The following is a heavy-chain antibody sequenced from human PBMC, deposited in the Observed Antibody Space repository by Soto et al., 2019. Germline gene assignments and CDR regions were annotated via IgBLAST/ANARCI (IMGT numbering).Heavy chain of an antibody. Sequence: PSETLSLTCTVSGGSISSYYWSWIRQPPGKGLEWIGYIYYSGSTNYNPSLKSRVTISVDTSKNQFSLKLSSVTAADTAVYYCARGYYDFWSGYTQSYYYYMDVWAKGPRSPSP. CDR3: ARGYYDFWSGYTQSYYYYMDV. CDR1: GGSISSYY. CDR2: IYYSGST. D-gene: IGHD3-3*01. V-gene: IGHV4-59*01. J-gene: IGHJ6*03.